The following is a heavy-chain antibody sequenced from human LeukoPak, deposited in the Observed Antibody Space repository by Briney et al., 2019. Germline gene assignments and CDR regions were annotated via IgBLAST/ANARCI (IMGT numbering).Heavy chain of an antibody. CDR1: GFTFTSYW. CDR2: INSDGSST. CDR3: ATGGSWYYNY. J-gene: IGHJ4*02. D-gene: IGHD6-13*01. Sequence: PGGSLRLSCAASGFTFTSYWMRWVRQAPGKGLVWVSRINSDGSSTSYADSVKGRFTISRDNAKNSLYLKMDSLRAEDTAVYYCATGGSWYYNYWGQGTLVTVSS. V-gene: IGHV3-74*01.